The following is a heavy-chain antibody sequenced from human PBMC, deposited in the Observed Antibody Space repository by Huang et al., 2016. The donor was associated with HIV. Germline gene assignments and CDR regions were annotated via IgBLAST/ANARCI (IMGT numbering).Heavy chain of an antibody. CDR3: ARAKDTWDAYDI. Sequence: QVQLVESGGGVVQPGRSLRLSCAASGFPFNNHARHWVRQAPGKGLALVAFISNDGSNTYYVDSGNGRFTISRDSSKSTLFLHMTSLRTEDTAVYYCARAKDTWDAYDIWGQGTMVIVSS. J-gene: IGHJ3*02. V-gene: IGHV3-30-3*01. D-gene: IGHD5-18*01. CDR2: ISNDGSNT. CDR1: GFPFNNHA.